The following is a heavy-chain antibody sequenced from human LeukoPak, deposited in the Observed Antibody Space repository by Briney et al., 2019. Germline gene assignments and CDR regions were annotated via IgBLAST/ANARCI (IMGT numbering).Heavy chain of an antibody. CDR1: GGSISSYY. V-gene: IGHV4-59*01. CDR3: ARGFSVYYGSGSYYNASGLSLDY. D-gene: IGHD3-10*01. Sequence: PSETLSLTCIVSGGSISSYYWSWIRQPPGKGLEGIGYIYYSGSTNYNPSLKSRVTISVDTSKNQFSLKLSSVTAADTAVYYCARGFSVYYGSGSYYNASGLSLDYWGQGTLVTVSS. CDR2: IYYSGST. J-gene: IGHJ4*02.